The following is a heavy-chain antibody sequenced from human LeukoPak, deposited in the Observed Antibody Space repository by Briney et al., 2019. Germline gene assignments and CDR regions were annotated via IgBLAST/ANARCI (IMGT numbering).Heavy chain of an antibody. J-gene: IGHJ6*03. V-gene: IGHV4-4*07. CDR3: ARVVAVAGTPYYYYYMDV. CDR1: GGSISSYY. Sequence: SETLSLTCTVSGGSISSYYWSWIRQPAGKGLEWIGRIYTSGSTNYNPSLKSRVTISVDKSKNQFSLKLSSVTAADTAVYYCARVVAVAGTPYYYYYMDVWGKGTTVTVSS. CDR2: IYTSGST. D-gene: IGHD6-19*01.